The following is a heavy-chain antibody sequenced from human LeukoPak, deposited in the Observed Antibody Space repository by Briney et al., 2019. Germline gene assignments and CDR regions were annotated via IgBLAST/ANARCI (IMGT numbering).Heavy chain of an antibody. CDR1: GFTFSSYE. Sequence: GGSLRLSCAVSGFTFSSYEMNWVRQAPGKGLDWVSFISSSGGTIYYADSVKGRFTISRDNAKNSLYLQLNSLRAEDTAVYYCARDFYGGSDYWGQGTLVTVSS. CDR2: ISSSGGTI. J-gene: IGHJ4*03. V-gene: IGHV3-48*03. D-gene: IGHD4-23*01. CDR3: ARDFYGGSDY.